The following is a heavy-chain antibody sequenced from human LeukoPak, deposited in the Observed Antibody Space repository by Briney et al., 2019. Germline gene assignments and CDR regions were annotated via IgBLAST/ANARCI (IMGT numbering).Heavy chain of an antibody. CDR1: GFTFSSYS. V-gene: IGHV3-21*01. J-gene: IGHJ4*02. CDR2: ISSSSSYI. Sequence: GGSLRLSCAASGFTFSSYSMNWVRQAPGKGLEWVSSISSSSSYIYYADSVKGRFTISRVNAKNSLYLQMSSLRAEDTAVYYCARDYGDYVFDYWGQGTLVTVSS. CDR3: ARDYGDYVFDY. D-gene: IGHD4-17*01.